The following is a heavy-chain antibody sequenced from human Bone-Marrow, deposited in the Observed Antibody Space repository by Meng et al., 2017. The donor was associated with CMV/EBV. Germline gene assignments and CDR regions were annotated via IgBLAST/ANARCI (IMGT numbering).Heavy chain of an antibody. Sequence: GSLRLSCAVSGGSISSSNWWSWVRQPPGKGLEWIGEIYHSGSTNYNPSLKSRVTISVDKSKNQFSLKLSSVTAADTAVYYCARSPLIVVVPAANLWGHGTLVTVSS. CDR3: ARSPLIVVVPAANL. CDR1: GGSISSSNW. V-gene: IGHV4-4*02. CDR2: IYHSGST. J-gene: IGHJ1*01. D-gene: IGHD2-2*01.